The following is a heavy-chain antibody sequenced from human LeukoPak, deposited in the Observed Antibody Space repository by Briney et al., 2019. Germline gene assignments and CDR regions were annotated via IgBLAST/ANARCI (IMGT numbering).Heavy chain of an antibody. V-gene: IGHV4-39*02. CDR3: AGEIYSSGWYCDY. J-gene: IGHJ4*02. CDR1: GGSISSTSYY. CDR2: IYYSGST. Sequence: SETLSLTCTVSGGSISSTSYYWGWIRQPPGKGLEWNGNIYYSGSTYYNPSLKSRVTISVDMSKNQFSLKLSSVTAADTAVYYCAGEIYSSGWYCDYWGQGTLVTVSS. D-gene: IGHD6-19*01.